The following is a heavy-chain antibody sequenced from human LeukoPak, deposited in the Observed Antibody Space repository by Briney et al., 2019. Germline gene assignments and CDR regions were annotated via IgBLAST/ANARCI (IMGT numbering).Heavy chain of an antibody. CDR2: MNPNSGNT. J-gene: IGHJ6*02. Sequence: ASVKVSCKASGYTFTSYDINWVRQATGRGLEWMGWMNPNSGNTGYAQKFQGRVTMTRNTSISTAYMELSSLRSEDTAVYYCARAFSSGWFYRSGYYYGMDVWGQGTTVTVSS. CDR1: GYTFTSYD. D-gene: IGHD6-19*01. CDR3: ARAFSSGWFYRSGYYYGMDV. V-gene: IGHV1-8*01.